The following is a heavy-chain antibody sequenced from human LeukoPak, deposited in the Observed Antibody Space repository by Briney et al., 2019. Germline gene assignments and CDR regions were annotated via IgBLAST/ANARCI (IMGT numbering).Heavy chain of an antibody. Sequence: SETLSLTCTVSGGSISSYYWSWLRQPAGKGLEWIGRIYTSGSTNYNPSLKSRVTMSVDTSKNQFSLKLSSVTAADTAVYYCASLQNYYGSGSYYYYMDVWGKGTTVTVSS. CDR3: ASLQNYYGSGSYYYYMDV. V-gene: IGHV4-4*07. J-gene: IGHJ6*03. D-gene: IGHD3-10*01. CDR2: IYTSGST. CDR1: GGSISSYY.